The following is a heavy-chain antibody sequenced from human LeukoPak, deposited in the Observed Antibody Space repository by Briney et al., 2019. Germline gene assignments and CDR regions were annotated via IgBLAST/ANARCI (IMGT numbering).Heavy chain of an antibody. J-gene: IGHJ4*02. Sequence: GGSLRLSCAASGFTFNTYGMHWVRQAPGKGLEWVSVIYSGGSTYYADSVKGRFTISRDNSKNTLYLQMNSLRAEDTAVYYCARGSIAVAGTCDYWGQGTLVTVSS. D-gene: IGHD6-19*01. CDR1: GFTFNTYG. CDR2: IYSGGST. CDR3: ARGSIAVAGTCDY. V-gene: IGHV3-66*01.